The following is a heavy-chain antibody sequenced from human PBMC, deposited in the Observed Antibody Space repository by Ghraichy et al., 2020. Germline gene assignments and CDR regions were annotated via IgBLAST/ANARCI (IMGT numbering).Heavy chain of an antibody. D-gene: IGHD1-14*01. J-gene: IGHJ6*02. Sequence: SETLSLTCTVSGDSINSYSWSWIRQSAGKGLEWIGRIFTSASTHYNPSLKSRVTMSADTSKNQVSLKLDSVTAADTAVYYCARGHYNSRLYFHNVDIWGQGTSVTVSS. CDR3: ARGHYNSRLYFHNVDI. V-gene: IGHV4-4*07. CDR2: IFTSAST. CDR1: GDSINSYS.